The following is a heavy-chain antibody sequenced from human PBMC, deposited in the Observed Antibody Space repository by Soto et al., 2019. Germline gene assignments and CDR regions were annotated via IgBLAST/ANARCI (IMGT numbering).Heavy chain of an antibody. CDR1: GYAFTRFA. V-gene: IGHV1-3*01. CDR2: INGGNDNT. J-gene: IGHJ4*02. Sequence: ASVKVSCKTSGYAFTRFAIHWVRQAPGQSLEWMGWINGGNDNTKYSQKFQGRVTITMDTSADTVYLEVNVVRLEDTAVYYCAREGDQSGYDYGLDFWGQGTLVTVSS. D-gene: IGHD5-12*01. CDR3: AREGDQSGYDYGLDF.